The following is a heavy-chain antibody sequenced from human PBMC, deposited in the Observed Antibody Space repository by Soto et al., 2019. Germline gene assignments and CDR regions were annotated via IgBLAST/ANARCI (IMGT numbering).Heavy chain of an antibody. V-gene: IGHV3-23*01. Sequence: GGPLRRFCVASGITLRSRAMSRVRPGLGEGVEWVSTITDTGGDTKYADSVRGRFTISRDNSKNTLYLQMSSLRVEVSAVCYCASGSTDAYPGSRIFLFWGRGILVTDSS. J-gene: IGHJ4*02. D-gene: IGHD3-10*01. CDR2: ITDTGGDT. CDR3: ASGSTDAYPGSRIFLF. CDR1: GITLRSRA.